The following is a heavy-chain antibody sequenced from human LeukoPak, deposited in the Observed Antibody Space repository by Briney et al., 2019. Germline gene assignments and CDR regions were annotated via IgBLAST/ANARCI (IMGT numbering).Heavy chain of an antibody. CDR1: GFTFSSYS. CDR3: ASALYYDFWSGYSTAEYYYYGMDV. CDR2: ISSSSSYI. D-gene: IGHD3-3*01. Sequence: GGSLRLSCAASGFTFSSYSMNWVRQAPGKGLEWVSSISSSSSYIYYADSVKGRFTISRDNAKNSLYLQMNSLRAEDTAVYYCASALYYDFWSGYSTAEYYYYGMDVWGQGTTVTVSS. J-gene: IGHJ6*02. V-gene: IGHV3-21*01.